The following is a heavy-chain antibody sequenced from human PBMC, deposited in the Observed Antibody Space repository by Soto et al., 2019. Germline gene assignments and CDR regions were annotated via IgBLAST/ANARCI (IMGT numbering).Heavy chain of an antibody. D-gene: IGHD3-9*01. CDR2: IYYSGST. CDR1: GGSVSSGSYY. CDR3: ARGVTGYYTYYFDY. J-gene: IGHJ4*02. V-gene: IGHV4-61*01. Sequence: QVQLQESGPGLVKPSETLSLTCTVSGGSVSSGSYYWSWIRQPPGKGLEWIGYIYYSGSTNYNPSPKSRVTISVDTSKHQFSLKLSSVTAADTAVYYCARGVTGYYTYYFDYWGQGTLVTVSS.